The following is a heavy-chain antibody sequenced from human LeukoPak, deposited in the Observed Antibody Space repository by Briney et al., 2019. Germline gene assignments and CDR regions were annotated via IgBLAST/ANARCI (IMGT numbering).Heavy chain of an antibody. Sequence: GASVKVSCKASGYTFTGYYMHWVRQAPGQGLEWMGRINPNSGGTNYAQKFQGRVTMTRDTSISTAYMELSRLRSDDTAVYYCATTAGADYCSSTSCYDYWGQGTLVTVSS. CDR2: INPNSGGT. V-gene: IGHV1-2*06. D-gene: IGHD2-2*01. CDR3: ATTAGADYCSSTSCYDY. J-gene: IGHJ4*02. CDR1: GYTFTGYY.